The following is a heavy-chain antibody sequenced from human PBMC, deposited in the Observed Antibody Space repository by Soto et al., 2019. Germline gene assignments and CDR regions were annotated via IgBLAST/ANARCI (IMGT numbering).Heavy chain of an antibody. V-gene: IGHV3-7*01. CDR1: GFTFINYW. J-gene: IGHJ4*02. CDR2: IKKDETEE. CDR3: AAYCSSISCTPFHGYS. Sequence: EVQLVESGGGLVQPGGSLRLSCAASGFTFINYWMSWVRQAPGKGLEWVANIKKDETEEYYVNCWKGRFTISRDNAKNSLFLQMNSLRAEDTAVYYCAAYCSSISCTPFHGYSWGQGTLVTVSS. D-gene: IGHD2-2*01.